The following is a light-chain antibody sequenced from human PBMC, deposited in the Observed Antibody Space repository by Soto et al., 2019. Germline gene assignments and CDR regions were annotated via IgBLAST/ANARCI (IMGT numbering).Light chain of an antibody. Sequence: DIQMTQSPSTLSASVGDRVTITCRASQSISSWLAWYQQKPGKAPKLLIYKASSLESGVPSRFSRSGSGTQFTLTSSSLQPDDFATSYCQQYNSFPTFGQGTKVELK. CDR1: QSISSW. V-gene: IGKV1-5*03. CDR2: KAS. CDR3: QQYNSFPT. J-gene: IGKJ1*01.